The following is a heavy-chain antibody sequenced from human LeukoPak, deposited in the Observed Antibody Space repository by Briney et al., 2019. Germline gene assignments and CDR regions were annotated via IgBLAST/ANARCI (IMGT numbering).Heavy chain of an antibody. CDR2: ISYDGHNK. Sequence: PGGSLRLSCAASGFAFSSYGMHWVRQAPGKGLEWVAVISYDGHNKDYADSVKGRYTISRDNSRNTLYLQMNSLRPEDTAVYYCVTTGYSSNWSGGYFDYWGQGTLVTVSS. V-gene: IGHV3-30*03. CDR1: GFAFSSYG. D-gene: IGHD6-13*01. J-gene: IGHJ4*02. CDR3: VTTGYSSNWSGGYFDY.